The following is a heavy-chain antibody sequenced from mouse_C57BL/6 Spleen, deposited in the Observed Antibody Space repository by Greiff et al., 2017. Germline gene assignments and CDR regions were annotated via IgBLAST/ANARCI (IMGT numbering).Heavy chain of an antibody. CDR3: AGFYYGSSYRYFDV. J-gene: IGHJ1*03. D-gene: IGHD1-1*01. CDR2: INPNNGGT. CDR1: GYTFTDYN. V-gene: IGHV1-22*01. Sequence: EVQLQQSGPELVKPGASVKMSCKASGYTFTDYNMHWVKQSHGKSLEWIGYINPNNGGTSYNQKFKGKATLTVNKSSSTAYMELRSLTSEDSAVYYCAGFYYGSSYRYFDVWGTGTTVTVSS.